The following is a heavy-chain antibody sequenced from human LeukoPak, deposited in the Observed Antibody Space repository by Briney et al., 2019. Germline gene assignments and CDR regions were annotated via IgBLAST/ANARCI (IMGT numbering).Heavy chain of an antibody. J-gene: IGHJ3*02. CDR1: GFTFSSYG. D-gene: IGHD1-26*01. V-gene: IGHV3-33*01. CDR2: IWYDGSNK. Sequence: GGSLRLSCAASGFTFSSYGMHWVRQAPGKGLEWVAVIWYDGSNKYYADSVKGRFTISRDNSKNTLYLQMNSLRAEDTAVYYCARETSDGSYLRSDAFDIWGQGTKVTVSS. CDR3: ARETSDGSYLRSDAFDI.